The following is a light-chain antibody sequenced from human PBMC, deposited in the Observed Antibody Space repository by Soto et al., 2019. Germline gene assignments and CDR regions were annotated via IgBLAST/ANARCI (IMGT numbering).Light chain of an antibody. CDR1: QSVSSN. V-gene: IGKV3-15*01. J-gene: IGKJ5*01. CDR3: QQYNNWPPG. Sequence: EIVMTQSPATLSVSPGERATLSCRASQSVSSNLAWYQQKPGQAPRLLIYGVSTRATGIPARFSGSGSGTEFTLTISSLQSEDFAVYYCQQYNNWPPGFGQGTRLEIK. CDR2: GVS.